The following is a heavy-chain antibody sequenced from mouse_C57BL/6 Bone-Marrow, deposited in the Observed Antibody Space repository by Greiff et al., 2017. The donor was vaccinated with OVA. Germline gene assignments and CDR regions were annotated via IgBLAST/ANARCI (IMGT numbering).Heavy chain of an antibody. CDR3: ARDTTVVAPFAY. Sequence: QVQLQQSGAELARPGASVKLSCKASGYTFTSYGISWVKQRTGQGLEWIGEIYPRSGNTYYNEKFKGKATLTADKSSSTAYMEFRSLTSEDSAVYVFARDTTVVAPFAYWGQGTLFTVSA. J-gene: IGHJ3*01. CDR1: GYTFTSYG. CDR2: IYPRSGNT. V-gene: IGHV1-81*01. D-gene: IGHD1-1*01.